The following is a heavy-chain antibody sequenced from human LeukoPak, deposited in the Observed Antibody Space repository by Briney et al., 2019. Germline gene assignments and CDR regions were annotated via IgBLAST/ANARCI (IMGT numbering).Heavy chain of an antibody. Sequence: ASVKVSCKASGYTLTDYYMHWVRQAPGQGLEWMGGIIPIFGTANYAQKFQGRVTITADESTSTAYMELSSLRSEDTAVYYCARDSSGGAVAAWGQGTLVTVSS. D-gene: IGHD6-19*01. CDR2: IIPIFGTA. V-gene: IGHV1-69*13. CDR1: GYTLTDYY. CDR3: ARDSSGGAVAA. J-gene: IGHJ5*02.